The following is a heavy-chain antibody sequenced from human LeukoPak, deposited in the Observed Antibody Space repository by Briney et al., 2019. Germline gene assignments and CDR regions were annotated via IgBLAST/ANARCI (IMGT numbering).Heavy chain of an antibody. V-gene: IGHV3-23*01. CDR2: ISGSGGST. CDR3: AKTLSGYYDFWSATWGFDY. CDR1: GFTFSSYA. D-gene: IGHD3-3*01. Sequence: GGSLRLSCAASGFTFSSYAMSGVRHAPGEGLEGGSAISGSGGSTYYADSVKGRFTTSRDNSKNTLYLQMSSLRAEATAVYYCAKTLSGYYDFWSATWGFDYWGQGTLVTVSS. J-gene: IGHJ4*02.